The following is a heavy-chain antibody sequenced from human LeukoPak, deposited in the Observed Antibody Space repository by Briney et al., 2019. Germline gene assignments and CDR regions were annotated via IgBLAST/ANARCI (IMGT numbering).Heavy chain of an antibody. CDR3: AGLIRPGWFDP. J-gene: IGHJ5*02. D-gene: IGHD1-14*01. V-gene: IGHV4-39*01. CDR2: IYYSGST. Sequence: SETLSLTCSVSGDSISTSSYYWGWIRQPPGKGLEWIGTIYYSGSTYYNPSLTSRVTISVDTSKNQFSLKLSSVTAADTAVYYCAGLIRPGWFDPWGQGTLVTVSS. CDR1: GDSISTSSYY.